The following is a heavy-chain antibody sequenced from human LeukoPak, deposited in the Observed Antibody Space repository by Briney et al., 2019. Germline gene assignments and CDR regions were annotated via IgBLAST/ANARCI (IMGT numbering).Heavy chain of an antibody. CDR3: AGLATVTPLDY. D-gene: IGHD4-17*01. CDR1: GGTFSSYA. CDR2: IIPILGIA. Sequence: ASVKVSCKASGGTFSSYAISWVRQAPGQGLEWMGRIIPILGIANYAQKFQGRVTITADESTSTAYMELSSLRSEDTAVYYCAGLATVTPLDYWGQGTLVTVSS. V-gene: IGHV1-69*04. J-gene: IGHJ4*02.